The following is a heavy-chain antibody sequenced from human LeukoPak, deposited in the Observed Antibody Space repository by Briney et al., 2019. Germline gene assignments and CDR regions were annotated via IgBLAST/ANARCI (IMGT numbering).Heavy chain of an antibody. D-gene: IGHD6-13*01. CDR2: INPNSGGT. CDR3: ARLTEQQLAHFDY. V-gene: IGHV1-2*02. CDR1: GYTFTGYY. Sequence: ASVKVSCKAPGYTFTGYYMHWVRQAPGQGLEWMGWINPNSGGTNYAQKFQGRVTMTRDTSISTAYMELSRLRSDDTAVYYCARLTEQQLAHFDYWGQGTLVTVSS. J-gene: IGHJ4*02.